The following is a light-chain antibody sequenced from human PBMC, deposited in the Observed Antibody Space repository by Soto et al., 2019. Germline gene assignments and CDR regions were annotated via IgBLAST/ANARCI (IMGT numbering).Light chain of an antibody. CDR2: RTS. Sequence: TVLTQTPGSLSLSRGGTATLSSRASQSVSSSYLAWYQQKPGQAPRLLIYRTSTRATGIPDRFSGSGSGTDYTLTISRLEPEDFAVYYCQQFGSSVTFGQGTRLEI. CDR1: QSVSSSY. CDR3: QQFGSSVT. V-gene: IGKV3-20*01. J-gene: IGKJ5*01.